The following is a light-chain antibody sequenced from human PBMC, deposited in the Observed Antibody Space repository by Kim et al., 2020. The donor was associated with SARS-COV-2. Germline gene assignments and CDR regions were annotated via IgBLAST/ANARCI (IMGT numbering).Light chain of an antibody. CDR3: TSYTISNAWV. CDR2: DVS. Sequence: QSALTQPASVSGSPGQSITTSCTGSSSDIGNFNSVSWFQQYPGRVPKLLTYDVSVRSSGVSGRFSASKSDNTASLTISGLQAEDEAVYYCTSYTISNAWVFGGGTQLTVL. CDR1: SSDIGNFNS. J-gene: IGLJ3*02. V-gene: IGLV2-14*03.